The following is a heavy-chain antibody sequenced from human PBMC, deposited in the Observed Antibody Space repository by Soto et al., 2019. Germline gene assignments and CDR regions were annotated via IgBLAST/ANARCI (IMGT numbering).Heavy chain of an antibody. D-gene: IGHD6-13*01. Sequence: SETLSLTCAVYGGSFSDLYWSWIRQPPGKGLEWIGEINHSGSTNYNPSLKSRVTISVDTSKNQFSLKLSSVTAADTAVYYCARVGYSSSWYGWFDPWGQGTLVTVSS. CDR2: INHSGST. J-gene: IGHJ5*02. CDR1: GGSFSDLY. CDR3: ARVGYSSSWYGWFDP. V-gene: IGHV4-34*01.